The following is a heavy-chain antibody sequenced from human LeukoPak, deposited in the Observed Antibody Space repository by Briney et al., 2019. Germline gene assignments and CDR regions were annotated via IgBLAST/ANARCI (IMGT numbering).Heavy chain of an antibody. V-gene: IGHV4-39*01. CDR1: GGSISSSSYY. J-gene: IGHJ6*02. CDR3: AINRLGIAAAENYGMDV. D-gene: IGHD6-13*01. CDR2: IYYSGST. Sequence: SSETLSLTCTVSGGSISSSSYYWGWIRQPPGKGLEWIGSIYYSGSTYYNPSLKSRVTISVDTSKNQFSLKLSSVTAADTAVYYCAINRLGIAAAENYGMDVWGQGTTVTVSS.